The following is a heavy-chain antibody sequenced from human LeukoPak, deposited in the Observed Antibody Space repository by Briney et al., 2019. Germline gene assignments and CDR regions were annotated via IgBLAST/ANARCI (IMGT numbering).Heavy chain of an antibody. Sequence: SETLSLTCAVYGGSLSAYYWSWIRQPPGKGLEWIGEINARGDTNFNPSLKSRVTISVDTSKSQFSLRLTSMIAADTAVYYCARGQVPAARGYNWFDPWGQGTLVTVSS. V-gene: IGHV4-34*01. CDR1: GGSLSAYY. D-gene: IGHD2-2*01. J-gene: IGHJ5*02. CDR3: ARGQVPAARGYNWFDP. CDR2: INARGDT.